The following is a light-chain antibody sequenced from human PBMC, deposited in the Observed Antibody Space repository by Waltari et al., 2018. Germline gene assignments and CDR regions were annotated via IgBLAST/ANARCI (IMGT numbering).Light chain of an antibody. J-gene: IGKJ2*01. CDR2: GAS. Sequence: EIVLTQSPGTLSLSPGERATLSCRASQTVSSSYLAWYHQQPGQAPRLLIYGASSMGTGIPDRVSGSGSGTDFTLTISRLEPEDFAVYFCQQYSNAPNTFGQGTKLEI. CDR1: QTVSSSY. CDR3: QQYSNAPNT. V-gene: IGKV3-20*01.